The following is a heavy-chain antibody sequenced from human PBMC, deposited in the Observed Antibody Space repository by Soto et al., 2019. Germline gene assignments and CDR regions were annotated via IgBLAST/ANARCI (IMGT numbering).Heavy chain of an antibody. D-gene: IGHD2-8*01. CDR3: MRSHGAY. Sequence: QVQLQESGPGLVKTSETLSLTCTVSGGSVSSGLYHWIWVRQPPGKGLEWIGHISYSGTANYNPSLRGRVIMATDTSMNQFSLRLTSVTAADTAVYYCMRSHGAYWGQGALVTVSP. J-gene: IGHJ4*02. CDR2: ISYSGTA. CDR1: GGSVSSGLYH. V-gene: IGHV4-61*01.